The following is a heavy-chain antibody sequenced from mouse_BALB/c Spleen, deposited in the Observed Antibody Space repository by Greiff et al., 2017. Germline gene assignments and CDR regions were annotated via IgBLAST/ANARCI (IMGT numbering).Heavy chain of an antibody. V-gene: IGHV10-1*02. CDR3: VRHGNYYYAMDY. Sequence: EVQGVESGGGLVQPKGSLKLSCAASGFTFNTYAMNWVRQAPGKGLEWVARIRSKSNNYATYYVDSVKDRFTISRDDSQSMLYLQMNNLKTEDTAMYYCVRHGNYYYAMDYWGQGTSVTVSS. J-gene: IGHJ4*01. D-gene: IGHD2-1*01. CDR1: GFTFNTYA. CDR2: IRSKSNNYAT.